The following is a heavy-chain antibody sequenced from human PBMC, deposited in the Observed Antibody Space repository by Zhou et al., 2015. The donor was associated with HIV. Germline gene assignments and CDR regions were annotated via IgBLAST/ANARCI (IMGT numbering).Heavy chain of an antibody. CDR3: ARADYRDYYGMDV. CDR2: IIPILGIA. CDR1: GGTFSSYT. D-gene: IGHD4-11*01. J-gene: IGHJ6*02. Sequence: QVQLVQSGAEVKKPGSSVKVSCKASGGTFSSYTISWVRQAPGQGLEWMGRIIPILGIANYAQKFQGRVTITADKSTSTAYMELSSLRSEDTAVYYCARADYRDYYGMDVWGQGTTVTVSS. V-gene: IGHV1-69*02.